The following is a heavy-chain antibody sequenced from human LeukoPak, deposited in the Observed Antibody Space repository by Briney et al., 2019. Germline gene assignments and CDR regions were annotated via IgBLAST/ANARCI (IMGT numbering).Heavy chain of an antibody. CDR3: ARGPVAGIDY. CDR1: GGSISSYY. V-gene: IGHV4-59*08. Sequence: KASETLSLTCTVSGGSISSYYWSWIRQPPGKGLEWIGYIYYSGSTNYNPSLKSRVTISVDTSKNQFSLKLNSVTAADTAVYYCARGPVAGIDYWGQGTLVTVSS. D-gene: IGHD6-19*01. J-gene: IGHJ4*02. CDR2: IYYSGST.